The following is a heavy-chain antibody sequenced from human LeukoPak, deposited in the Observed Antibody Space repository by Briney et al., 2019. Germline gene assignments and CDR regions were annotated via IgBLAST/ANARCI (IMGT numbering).Heavy chain of an antibody. D-gene: IGHD6-19*01. J-gene: IGHJ6*02. V-gene: IGHV3-20*04. CDR2: INWNSGTT. CDR1: GFIFSDYG. CDR3: ARDPFTGTGSHSGYYYYPMDV. Sequence: GGSPRLSCTASGFIFSDYGMSWVRQAPGKGLEWVSSINWNSGTTGYAESVKGRFTISRDNARNTLYLQMNSLRAGDTAFYFCARDPFTGTGSHSGYYYYPMDVWGQGTTVTVSS.